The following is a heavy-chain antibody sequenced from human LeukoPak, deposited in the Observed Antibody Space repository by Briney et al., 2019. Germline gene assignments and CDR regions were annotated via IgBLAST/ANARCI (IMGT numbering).Heavy chain of an antibody. D-gene: IGHD3-10*01. CDR2: IVVGSGNT. V-gene: IGHV1-58*02. J-gene: IGHJ4*02. CDR1: GFTFTSSA. Sequence: SVKVSCKASGFTFTSSAMQWVRQARGQRLEWIGWIVVGSGNTNYAQKFQERVTITRDMSTSTAYMELSSLRSEDTAVYYCARRHAYGFYFDYWGQGTLVTVSS. CDR3: ARRHAYGFYFDY.